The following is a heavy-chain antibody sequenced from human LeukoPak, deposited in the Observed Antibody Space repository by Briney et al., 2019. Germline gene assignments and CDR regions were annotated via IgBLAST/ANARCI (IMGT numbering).Heavy chain of an antibody. D-gene: IGHD2-2*02. J-gene: IGHJ4*02. CDR1: GFTFSSYA. CDR2: ISYDGSNK. V-gene: IGHV3-30-3*01. Sequence: PGRSLRLSCAASGFTFSSYAMHWVRQAPGKGLEWVAVISYDGSNKYYADSVKGRFTISRDNSKNTLYLQMNSLRAEDTAVYYCARDLYGEIDYWGQGTLVTVSS. CDR3: ARDLYGEIDY.